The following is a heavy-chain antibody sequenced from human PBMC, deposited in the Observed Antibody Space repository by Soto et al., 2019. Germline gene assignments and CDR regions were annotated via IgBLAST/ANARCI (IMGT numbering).Heavy chain of an antibody. Sequence: ASVKVSCKASGYTFSDYYIHWVRQAPGQGLEWMGIINPGGDSTSYAQKFQGRVTMTRDMSTTTVYMELSSLRSEDTAVYYCARDGSGYYSYFDCWGQGTVVTVSS. D-gene: IGHD3-3*01. J-gene: IGHJ4*02. CDR2: INPGGDST. CDR3: ARDGSGYYSYFDC. V-gene: IGHV1-46*01. CDR1: GYTFSDYY.